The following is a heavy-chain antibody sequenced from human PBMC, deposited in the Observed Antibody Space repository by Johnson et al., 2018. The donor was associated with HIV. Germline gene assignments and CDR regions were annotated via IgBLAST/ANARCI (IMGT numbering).Heavy chain of an antibody. CDR2: ISHDGSNQ. CDR1: GFTFSYYA. D-gene: IGHD3-22*01. CDR3: AREGNYYDSSSHAFDI. J-gene: IGHJ3*02. Sequence: QLQLVESGGGVVQPGTSLRLSCAASGFTFSYYAIFWVRQAPGKGLVWVAVISHDGSNQYYADSVRGRFTISRDKSRNTLYLQMNSLRAEDTAVHYCAREGNYYDSSSHAFDIWGQGTMVTVSS. V-gene: IGHV3-30-3*01.